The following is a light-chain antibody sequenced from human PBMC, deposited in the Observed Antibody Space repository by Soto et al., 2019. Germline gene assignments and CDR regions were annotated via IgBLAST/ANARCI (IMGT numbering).Light chain of an antibody. CDR1: QSVTKK. CDR2: GAS. CDR3: QSYNDWPLT. V-gene: IGKV3-15*01. Sequence: TVMTQSPDTLSVSPGERATLSCRASQSVTKKLAWYQQKFGRAPRLLMYGASTRASGIPARFSGSGSGTEFTLTISSLQSEDFAVYYCQSYNDWPLTFGGGTKVEIK. J-gene: IGKJ4*01.